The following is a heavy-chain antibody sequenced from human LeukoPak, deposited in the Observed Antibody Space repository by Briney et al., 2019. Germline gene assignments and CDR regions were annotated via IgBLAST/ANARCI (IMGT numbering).Heavy chain of an antibody. CDR2: IYSADTT. V-gene: IGHV3-53*01. CDR1: GFTVSSNY. J-gene: IGHJ4*02. Sequence: GGSLRLSCAVSGFTVSSNYMNWVRQAPGKGLEWISVIYSADTTHYADSVKGRFTISRDNSKNTLYMQMNSLRAEDTAVYYCAKGNNGCYDSWGQGTLVTVSS. CDR3: AKGNNGCYDS. D-gene: IGHD2-15*01.